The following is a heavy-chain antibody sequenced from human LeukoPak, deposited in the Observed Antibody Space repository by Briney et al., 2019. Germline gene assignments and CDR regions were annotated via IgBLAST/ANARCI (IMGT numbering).Heavy chain of an antibody. J-gene: IGHJ4*02. Sequence: GGSLRLSCAASGFTFDDYAMHWVRQAPGKGLEWVSGISWNSGSIGYADSVKGRFTISRDSAKNSMYLQMNSLRAEDTALYYCAKDMNSSYDSGVVDYWGQGTLVTVSS. V-gene: IGHV3-9*01. CDR3: AKDMNSSYDSGVVDY. CDR1: GFTFDDYA. D-gene: IGHD5-12*01. CDR2: ISWNSGSI.